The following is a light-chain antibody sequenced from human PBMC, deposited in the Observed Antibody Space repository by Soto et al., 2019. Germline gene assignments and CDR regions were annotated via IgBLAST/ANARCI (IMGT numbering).Light chain of an antibody. CDR2: GAS. CDR1: QSVSSNY. CDR3: QQSATSPRT. V-gene: IGKV3-20*01. J-gene: IGKJ1*01. Sequence: EIVLTQSPGTLSLSPGERATLSCRASQSVSSNYLAWYQQKRGQAPRLLIYGASSRATGIPTRFSGSGSGTDFTLTITRLEPEDFPVYYCQQSATSPRTFGQGTKVEI.